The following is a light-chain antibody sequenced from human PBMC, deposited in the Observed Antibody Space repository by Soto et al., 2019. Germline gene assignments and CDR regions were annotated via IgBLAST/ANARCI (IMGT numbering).Light chain of an antibody. Sequence: NFMLTQPHSVSASPGKTVTISCTGSGGSIATNYVQWHQQRPGSPPTTVIYEDDKRPSGVPDRFSGSIDRSSNSASLIISGLKTEDEADYYCQSHDSTNVVFGRGTKLTVL. V-gene: IGLV6-57*02. CDR2: EDD. CDR3: QSHDSTNVV. CDR1: GGSIATNY. J-gene: IGLJ2*01.